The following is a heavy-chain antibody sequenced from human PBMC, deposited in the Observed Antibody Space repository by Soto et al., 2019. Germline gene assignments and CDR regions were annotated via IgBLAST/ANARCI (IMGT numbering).Heavy chain of an antibody. CDR3: ARGRLYRNAFDI. CDR2: ISSSSSYI. V-gene: IGHV3-21*01. CDR1: GFTFSSYS. Sequence: PGGSLSLFCAASGFTFSSYSMNSVRHAPGKGQEWVSSISSSSSYIYYADSVKGRFAISRYNAKNSLYLQMNSLRAEYMAVYYCARGRLYRNAFDIWGQGTMVTVSS. D-gene: IGHD3-16*02. J-gene: IGHJ3*02.